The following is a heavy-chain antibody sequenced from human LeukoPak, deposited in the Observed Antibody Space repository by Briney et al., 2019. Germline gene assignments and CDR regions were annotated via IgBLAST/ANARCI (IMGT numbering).Heavy chain of an antibody. D-gene: IGHD3-10*01. CDR2: IYYSGST. Sequence: SETLSLTCTVSGGSISSGGYYWNWIRQHPGKGLEWIGYIYYSGSTYYNPSLKSRVTISVDTSKNQFSLKLNSVTAADTAVYYCASSTMVRGAVDYWGQGTLVTVSS. CDR3: ASSTMVRGAVDY. J-gene: IGHJ4*02. CDR1: GGSISSGGYY. V-gene: IGHV4-31*03.